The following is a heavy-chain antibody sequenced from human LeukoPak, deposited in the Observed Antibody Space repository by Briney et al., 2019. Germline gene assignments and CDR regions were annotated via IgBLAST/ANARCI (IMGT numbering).Heavy chain of an antibody. Sequence: GGSLRLSCAASGFTFSDHYMDWVRQAPGKGLEWVSRINSDGTSTPYADSVKGRFTISRDNAKNTLYLQKNSLRAEDTAVYYCARVEVDYYKSSGAIDYWGQGTLVTVSS. V-gene: IGHV3-74*01. CDR2: INSDGTST. CDR3: ARVEVDYYKSSGAIDY. J-gene: IGHJ4*02. CDR1: GFTFSDHY. D-gene: IGHD3-22*01.